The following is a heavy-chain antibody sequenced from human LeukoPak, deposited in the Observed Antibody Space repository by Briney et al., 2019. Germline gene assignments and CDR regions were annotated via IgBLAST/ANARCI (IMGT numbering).Heavy chain of an antibody. CDR3: ARKETGNYCDF. V-gene: IGHV1-2*02. Sequence: ASVKVSCKTSGYSFTDYYMHWVRQAPGHGLAWMGGINPNTDVTNSAQKCQGRGTMTRDTSISTVYMELFRLTSDDTAVYYCARKETGNYCDFWGQGTLVTVST. CDR1: GYSFTDYY. D-gene: IGHD3-10*01. CDR2: INPNTDVT. J-gene: IGHJ4*02.